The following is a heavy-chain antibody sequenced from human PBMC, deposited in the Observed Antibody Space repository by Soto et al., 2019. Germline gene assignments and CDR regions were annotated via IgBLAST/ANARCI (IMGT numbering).Heavy chain of an antibody. J-gene: IGHJ4*02. Sequence: GGSLRLSCATSGFTFSNYAMSWVRQAPGKGLEWVSAISGSGGSTYYADSAKGRFTISRDNSKNTLYLQMNSLRAEDTAVYYCAKAHPTMTDMGYWGQGTQVTVSS. V-gene: IGHV3-23*01. CDR2: ISGSGGST. CDR1: GFTFSNYA. CDR3: AKAHPTMTDMGY. D-gene: IGHD4-17*01.